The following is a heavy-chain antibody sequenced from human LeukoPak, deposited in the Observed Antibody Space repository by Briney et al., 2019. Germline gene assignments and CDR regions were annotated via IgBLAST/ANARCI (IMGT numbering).Heavy chain of an antibody. CDR3: ASSRGSWPDYFDY. D-gene: IGHD6-13*01. V-gene: IGHV3-11*04. Sequence: GGSLRLSCAASGFTFSDYYMSWIRQAPGKGLEWVSYISSSGSTIYYADSVKGRFTISRDNAKNSLYLQMNSLRAEDTAVYYCASSRGSWPDYFDYWGQGTLVTVSS. CDR2: ISSSGSTI. J-gene: IGHJ4*02. CDR1: GFTFSDYY.